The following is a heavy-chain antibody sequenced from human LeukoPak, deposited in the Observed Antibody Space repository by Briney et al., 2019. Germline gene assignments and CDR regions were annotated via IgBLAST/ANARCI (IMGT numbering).Heavy chain of an antibody. Sequence: GASVKVSCKASGYTFTSYGISWVRQAPGQGLKWMGWISAYNGNTNYAQKLQGRVTMTTDTSTSTAYMELRSLRSDDTAVYYCARGTLELRYFDWLPDYWGQGTLVTVSS. D-gene: IGHD3-9*01. CDR2: ISAYNGNT. CDR1: GYTFTSYG. V-gene: IGHV1-18*04. CDR3: ARGTLELRYFDWLPDY. J-gene: IGHJ4*02.